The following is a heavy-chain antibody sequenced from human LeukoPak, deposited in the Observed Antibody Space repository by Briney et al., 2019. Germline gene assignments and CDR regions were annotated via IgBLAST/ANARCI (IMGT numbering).Heavy chain of an antibody. D-gene: IGHD2-15*01. CDR3: ARDHIASSGRRYFDY. Sequence: PGGSLRLSCAASGLTFSNFGIHWVRQAPGKGLEWVAFIRYDASDKYYVDSVKGRFAISRDNSKNTLYLQMNSLRVEDTAVYYCARDHIASSGRRYFDYWGQGTLVTVSS. CDR2: IRYDASDK. V-gene: IGHV3-30*02. CDR1: GLTFSNFG. J-gene: IGHJ4*02.